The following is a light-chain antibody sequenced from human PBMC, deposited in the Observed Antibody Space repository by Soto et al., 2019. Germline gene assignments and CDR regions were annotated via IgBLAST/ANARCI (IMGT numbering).Light chain of an antibody. CDR2: EVT. Sequence: QSALTQPPSPSGSPGQSVTISCTGTSSDVGAYKYVSWYQQNPGKAPKLLIYEVTKRPSWVPDRFSGSNSGNTAALTVSGLQAEDEADYYCSSYVGNDIWVFGGGTKLTVL. CDR3: SSYVGNDIWV. V-gene: IGLV2-8*01. J-gene: IGLJ3*02. CDR1: SSDVGAYKY.